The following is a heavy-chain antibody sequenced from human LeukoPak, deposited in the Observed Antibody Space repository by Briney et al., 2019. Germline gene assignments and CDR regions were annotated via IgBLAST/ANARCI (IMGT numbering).Heavy chain of an antibody. D-gene: IGHD4-17*01. CDR1: GGSFSGYY. J-gene: IGHJ6*03. CDR3: ARQFRGGYGDYRYYYYMDV. Sequence: SETLSLTCAVYGGSFSGYYWSWIRQPPGKGLEWIGEINHSGSTNYNPSLKSRVTISVDTSKNQFSLKLSSVTAADTAVYYCARQFRGGYGDYRYYYYMDVWGKGTTVTISS. V-gene: IGHV4-34*01. CDR2: INHSGST.